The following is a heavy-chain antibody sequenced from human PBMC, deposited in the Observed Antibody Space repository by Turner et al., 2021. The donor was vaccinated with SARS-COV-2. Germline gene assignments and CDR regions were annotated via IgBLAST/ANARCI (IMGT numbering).Heavy chain of an antibody. CDR3: ARGLYDFWSAYRY. CDR1: GFTFSIYT. Sequence: EVQLVESGGGLVKPGGSLRLSCAASGFTFSIYTMNWVRQAPGKVLEWVSSISSSSSYIYYADSVKGRFTISRDNAKNSLYLQMNSLRAEDTAVYYCARGLYDFWSAYRYWGQGTLVTVSS. J-gene: IGHJ4*02. D-gene: IGHD3-3*01. V-gene: IGHV3-21*01. CDR2: ISSSSSYI.